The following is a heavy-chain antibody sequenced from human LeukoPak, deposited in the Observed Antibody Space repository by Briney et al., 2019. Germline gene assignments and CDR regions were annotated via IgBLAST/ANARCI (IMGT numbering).Heavy chain of an antibody. J-gene: IGHJ4*02. D-gene: IGHD2-15*01. V-gene: IGHV3-74*01. CDR3: ARSPVKYCSGGSCLPFFDY. Sequence: GGSLRRSCAPSGFTFSSYWMHWVRQAPGKGLVWVSRINSDGSSTSYADSVKGRFTISRDNAKNTLYLQMNSLRAEDTAVYYCARSPVKYCSGGSCLPFFDYWGQGTLVTVSS. CDR1: GFTFSSYW. CDR2: INSDGSST.